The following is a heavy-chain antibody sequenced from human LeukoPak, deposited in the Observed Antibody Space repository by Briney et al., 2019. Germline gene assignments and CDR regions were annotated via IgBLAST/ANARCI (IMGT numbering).Heavy chain of an antibody. J-gene: IGHJ4*02. CDR1: GFTFSSYW. CDR2: MNQDVSEK. V-gene: IGHV3-7*01. D-gene: IGHD1-26*01. CDR3: ARGGSI. Sequence: PGGSLRFSCAASGFTFSSYWMSWVRQAPGKGLEWVANMNQDVSEKYYMDSVRGRFTISRDNAKNSLYLQMSSLRVEDTAVYYGARGGSIGGQGTLVTVAS.